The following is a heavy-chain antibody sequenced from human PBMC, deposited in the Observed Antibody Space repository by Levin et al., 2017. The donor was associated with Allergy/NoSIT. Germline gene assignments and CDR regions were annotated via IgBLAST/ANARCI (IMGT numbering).Heavy chain of an antibody. J-gene: IGHJ3*02. CDR3: ARDPGVNAFDI. CDR1: VDTVSNNIAA. V-gene: IGHV6-1*01. CDR2: TYYRSKWYY. D-gene: IGHD3-10*01. Sequence: SETLSLTCAISVDTVSNNIAAWHWIRQSPSRGLEWLGRTYYRSKWYYDYAVSVKSRITISPDTSKNQLSLQLNSVTPEDTAVYFCARDPGVNAFDIWGQGTMVTVSS.